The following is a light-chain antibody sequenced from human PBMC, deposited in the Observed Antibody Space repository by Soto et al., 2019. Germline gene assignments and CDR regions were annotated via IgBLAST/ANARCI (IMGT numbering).Light chain of an antibody. V-gene: IGKV1-5*01. CDR1: QSISSW. CDR3: QQYNNYST. J-gene: IGKJ1*01. CDR2: DAS. Sequence: IQMTQSPSTLSASVGDRVTITCRASQSISSWLAWYQQKPGKAPKLLIYDASSLESGVPSRFSGSGSGTEFTLTISSLQPDDFATYYCQQYNNYSTFGQGTKVDI.